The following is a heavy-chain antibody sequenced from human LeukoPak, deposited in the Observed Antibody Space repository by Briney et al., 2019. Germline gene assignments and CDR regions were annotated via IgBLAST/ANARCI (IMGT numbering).Heavy chain of an antibody. D-gene: IGHD6-19*01. J-gene: IGHJ3*02. Sequence: GASVKVSCKASGYTFTSYGIHWVRQAPGQGLEWMGWISAYNGNTNYAQKVQGRVTMTTDTSTSTAYMELRSLRSDDTAVYYCARIGSSGWYALNAFDIWGQGTMVTVSS. CDR3: ARIGSSGWYALNAFDI. V-gene: IGHV1-18*01. CDR1: GYTFTSYG. CDR2: ISAYNGNT.